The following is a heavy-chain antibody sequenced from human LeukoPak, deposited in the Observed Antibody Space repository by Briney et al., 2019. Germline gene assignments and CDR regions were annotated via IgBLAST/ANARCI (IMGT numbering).Heavy chain of an antibody. D-gene: IGHD3-22*01. Sequence: PGGSLRLACAASGFTFSSYSMNWVRQAPGKGLEWVSYISSSSSTIYYADSVKGRFTISRDNAKNSLYLQMNSLRAEDTAVYYCASNRYYYDSSGYLLGAFDIWGQGTMVTVSS. V-gene: IGHV3-48*01. J-gene: IGHJ3*02. CDR3: ASNRYYYDSSGYLLGAFDI. CDR2: ISSSSSTI. CDR1: GFTFSSYS.